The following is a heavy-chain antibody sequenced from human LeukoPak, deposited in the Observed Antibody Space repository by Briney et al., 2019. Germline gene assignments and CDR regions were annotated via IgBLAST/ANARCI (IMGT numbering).Heavy chain of an antibody. V-gene: IGHV3-23*01. CDR3: AKGPHYTVTRGLRHIDY. Sequence: PGGSLRLSCAASGFPFSSYAMSWVREAPGKGLEGVSAISGSGGSTYYADSVKGRFTISRDNSKNTLYLQMNSLRAEDTAVYYCAKGPHYTVTRGLRHIDYWGQGTLVTVSS. J-gene: IGHJ4*02. CDR1: GFPFSSYA. CDR2: ISGSGGST. D-gene: IGHD4-17*01.